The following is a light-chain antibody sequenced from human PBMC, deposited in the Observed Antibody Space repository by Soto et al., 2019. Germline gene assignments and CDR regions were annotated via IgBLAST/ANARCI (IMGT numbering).Light chain of an antibody. CDR1: RSISDW. CDR2: DAS. CDR3: LQYDSYSWT. J-gene: IGKJ1*01. V-gene: IGKV1-5*01. Sequence: DIQMTQSPSALSASVGDRVTINCRASRSISDWLAWYQQKPGKAPKLLIFDASTLKSGVPSRFSGSGSGTEFTLTIASLQPDDFATYYCLQYDSYSWTCGQGTKVEI.